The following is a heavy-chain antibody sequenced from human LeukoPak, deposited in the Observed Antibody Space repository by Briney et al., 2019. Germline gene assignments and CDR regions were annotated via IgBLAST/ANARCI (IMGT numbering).Heavy chain of an antibody. Sequence: SETLSLTCTVSGGSISSYYWSWIRQPAGKGLEWIGRIYTSGSTNYNPSLKSRVTMSVDTSKNQFSLKLSSVTAADTAVYYCARDSSDSSGYLATYYFDYWGQGTLVTVSS. CDR2: IYTSGST. V-gene: IGHV4-4*07. CDR3: ARDSSDSSGYLATYYFDY. CDR1: GGSISSYY. J-gene: IGHJ4*02. D-gene: IGHD3-22*01.